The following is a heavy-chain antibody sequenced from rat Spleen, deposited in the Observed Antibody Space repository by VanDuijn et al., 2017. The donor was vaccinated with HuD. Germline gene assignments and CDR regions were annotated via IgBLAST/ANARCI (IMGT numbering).Heavy chain of an antibody. Sequence: QVQLKESGPGLVQPSQTLSLTCTVSGLSLTSNGVSWVRQPPGKGLEWIAAISSGGSTYYNSVFKSRLSISRDTSKSQVNLKMNSLQTEDTAIYFCTRDGDSSWFAYWGQGTLVTVSS. CDR1: GLSLTSNG. V-gene: IGHV2S12*01. CDR2: ISSGGST. J-gene: IGHJ3*01. D-gene: IGHD1-2*01. CDR3: TRDGDSSWFAY.